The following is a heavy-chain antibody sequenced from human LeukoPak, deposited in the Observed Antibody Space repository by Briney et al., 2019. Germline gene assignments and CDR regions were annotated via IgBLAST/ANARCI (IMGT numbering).Heavy chain of an antibody. CDR2: IYTSGRT. CDR1: GGSISNYY. CDR3: ARGRGDYGSSDY. D-gene: IGHD2-21*02. V-gene: IGHV4-4*07. Sequence: SETLSLTCTVSGGSISNYYWSWIRQPAGKGLEWIGRIYTSGRTNYNPSLMSRVTMSVDTSNNQFSLRLSSVTAADTAVYYCARGRGDYGSSDYWGQGTLVTVSS. J-gene: IGHJ4*02.